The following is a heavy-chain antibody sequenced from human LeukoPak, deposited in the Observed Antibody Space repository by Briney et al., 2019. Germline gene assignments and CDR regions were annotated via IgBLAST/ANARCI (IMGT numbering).Heavy chain of an antibody. CDR2: IFTSGST. V-gene: IGHV4-61*02. J-gene: IGHJ6*03. Sequence: SETLSLTRTVSGGSISSGSYYWSWIRQPAGKGLEWIGRIFTSGSTKYNPSLKSRVTISVDTSKNQFSLKLSSVTAADTAVYYCAREGKITMVRGVIRYYYMDVWGKGTTVTISS. D-gene: IGHD3-10*01. CDR1: GGSISSGSYY. CDR3: AREGKITMVRGVIRYYYMDV.